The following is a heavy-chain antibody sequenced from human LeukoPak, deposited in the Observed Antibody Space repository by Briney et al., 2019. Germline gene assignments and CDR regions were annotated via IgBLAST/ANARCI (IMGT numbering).Heavy chain of an antibody. CDR2: ISAYNGNT. V-gene: IGHV1-18*01. D-gene: IGHD2-15*01. CDR3: ARIPGYCSGGSCYWGSGYFDY. J-gene: IGHJ4*02. CDR1: GFTFTSFG. Sequence: GASVKVSCKASGFTFTSFGFSWVRQAPGQGLEWMGWISAYNGNTNYAQNLQGRVTMTTDASTSTVYMELRSLRSDDTAVYYCARIPGYCSGGSCYWGSGYFDYWGQGTLVTVSS.